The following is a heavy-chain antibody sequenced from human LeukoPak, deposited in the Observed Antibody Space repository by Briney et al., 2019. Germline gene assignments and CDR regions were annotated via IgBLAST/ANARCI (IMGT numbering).Heavy chain of an antibody. CDR3: SGLCNYGTDV. CDR1: GFTFSTYS. Sequence: GGSLRLSCAASGFTFSTYSMSWVRQAPGKGLEWVSSISSRSHHITYANSVKGRIPISRANAKNTLYLQMNSLRAEDTPMYYCSGLCNYGTDVWGQGTTVTVSS. D-gene: IGHD2-21*01. J-gene: IGHJ6*02. CDR2: ISSRSHHI. V-gene: IGHV3-21*01.